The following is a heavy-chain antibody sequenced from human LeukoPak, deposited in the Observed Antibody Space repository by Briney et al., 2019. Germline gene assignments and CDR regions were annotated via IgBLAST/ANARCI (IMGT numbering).Heavy chain of an antibody. D-gene: IGHD2-15*01. CDR1: GFTVNSNY. CDR2: IYSGGST. V-gene: IGHV3-66*01. J-gene: IGHJ3*02. CDR3: AKTGVAQRYDAFDI. Sequence: GGSLRLSCTASGFTVNSNYINWVRQAPGKGLEWVSVIYSGGSTYYADSVKGRFTISRDNSKNTLYLQMNSLRAEDTAVYYCAKTGVAQRYDAFDIWGQGTMVTVSS.